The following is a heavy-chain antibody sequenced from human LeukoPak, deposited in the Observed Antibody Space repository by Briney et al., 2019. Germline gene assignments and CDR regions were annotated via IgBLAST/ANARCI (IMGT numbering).Heavy chain of an antibody. D-gene: IGHD3-22*01. Sequence: ASVKVSCKASGYTFTGYYMHWVRQAPGQGLEWMGWINPNSGGTNYAQKFQGRVTMTRDTSISTAHMELSRLRSDDTAVYYCARDRYDSSGLDYWGQGTLVTVSS. CDR3: ARDRYDSSGLDY. V-gene: IGHV1-2*02. J-gene: IGHJ4*02. CDR2: INPNSGGT. CDR1: GYTFTGYY.